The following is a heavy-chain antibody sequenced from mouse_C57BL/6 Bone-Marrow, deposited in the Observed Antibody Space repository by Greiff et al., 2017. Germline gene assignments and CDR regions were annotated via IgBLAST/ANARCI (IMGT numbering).Heavy chain of an antibody. V-gene: IGHV1-58*01. CDR2: FYIGNGYT. CDR3: ARSSFDYYGSSFWFAY. Sequence: VQLKQSGAELVRPGSSVKMSCKTSGYTFTSYGINWVKQRPGQGLEWIGYFYIGNGYTEYNEKFKGNATLTSDTSSSTAYMQLSSLTAEDSAIYCCARSSFDYYGSSFWFAYWGQGTLVTVSA. CDR1: GYTFTSYG. D-gene: IGHD1-1*01. J-gene: IGHJ3*01.